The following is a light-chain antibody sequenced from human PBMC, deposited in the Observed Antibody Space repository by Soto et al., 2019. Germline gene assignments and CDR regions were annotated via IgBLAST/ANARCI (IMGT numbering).Light chain of an antibody. V-gene: IGKV1-39*01. CDR2: AAS. J-gene: IGKJ1*01. Sequence: DIHITQSPSSLSSSVRDRITITCRASQSISNHLNWYQQKPGKGPNLLIYAASSLQRGVPSRFSGSGSGRDFVLTISSLQPEDSATYYCQQSYGTPWTFGQGTRWIS. CDR3: QQSYGTPWT. CDR1: QSISNH.